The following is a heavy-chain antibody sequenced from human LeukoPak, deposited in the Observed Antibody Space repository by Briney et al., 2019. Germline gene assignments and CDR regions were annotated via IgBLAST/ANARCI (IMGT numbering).Heavy chain of an antibody. D-gene: IGHD3-22*01. Sequence: SETLSLTCTVSGDSISSYYWNWIRQPAGKGLEWIGRLYTSGSTNYNPSLKSRVTMSVDTSKNQFSLKLSSVTAADTAVYYCATDPYYYDSSGYSPNDAFDIWGQGTMVTVSS. CDR1: GDSISSYY. CDR3: ATDPYYYDSSGYSPNDAFDI. CDR2: LYTSGST. V-gene: IGHV4-4*07. J-gene: IGHJ3*02.